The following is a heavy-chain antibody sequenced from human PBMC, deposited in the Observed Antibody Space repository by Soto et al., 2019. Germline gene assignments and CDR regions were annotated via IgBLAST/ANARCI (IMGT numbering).Heavy chain of an antibody. V-gene: IGHV4-39*01. CDR1: GGSISSSSYY. CDR3: VTVDYGMDV. J-gene: IGHJ6*02. CDR2: IYYSGST. D-gene: IGHD4-17*01. Sequence: PSETLSLTCTVSGGSISSSSYYWGWIRQPPGKGLEWIGSIYYSGSTYYNPSLKSRVTISVYTSKNQFSLKLSSVTAADTAVYYCVTVDYGMDVWGQGTTVTVSS.